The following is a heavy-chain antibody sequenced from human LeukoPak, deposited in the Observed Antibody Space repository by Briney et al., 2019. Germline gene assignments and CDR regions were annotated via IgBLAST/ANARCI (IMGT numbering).Heavy chain of an antibody. CDR3: ARDRLN. V-gene: IGHV4-38-2*02. J-gene: IGHJ4*02. D-gene: IGHD6-19*01. CDR1: GYSISSGYY. Sequence: SETLSLTCAVSGYSISSGYYWGWIRQPPGKGLEWIGSIYHSGSTYYNPSLKSRVAISVDTSKNQFSLKLSSVTAADTAVYYCARDRLNWGQGTLVTVSS. CDR2: IYHSGST.